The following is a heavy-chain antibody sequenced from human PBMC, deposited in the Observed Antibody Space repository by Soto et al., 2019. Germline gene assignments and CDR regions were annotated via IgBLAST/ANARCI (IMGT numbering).Heavy chain of an antibody. J-gene: IGHJ6*03. CDR3: ARLYGSGSYYNDYYYMDV. V-gene: IGHV3-33*01. CDR1: GFTFSSYG. D-gene: IGHD3-10*01. Sequence: QVQLVESGGGVVQPGRSLRLSCAASGFTFSSYGMHWVRQAPGKGLEWVAVIWYDGSNKYYADSVKGQFTISRDNSKNTLYLQMNSLRAEDTAVYYCARLYGSGSYYNDYYYMDVWGKGTTVTVSS. CDR2: IWYDGSNK.